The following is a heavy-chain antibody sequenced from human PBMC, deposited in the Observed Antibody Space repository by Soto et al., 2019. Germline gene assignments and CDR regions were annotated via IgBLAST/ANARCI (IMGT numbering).Heavy chain of an antibody. Sequence: PGGSLRLSCAASGFTFSSYTMNWVRQAPGKGLEWVSYISSSSNTIYSADSVKGRFTISRDNAKNSLYLQMNSLRAEDKAVYYCARERGYSGYDSGWFDPWGQGT. D-gene: IGHD5-12*01. J-gene: IGHJ5*02. CDR3: ARERGYSGYDSGWFDP. CDR1: GFTFSSYT. CDR2: ISSSSNTI. V-gene: IGHV3-48*01.